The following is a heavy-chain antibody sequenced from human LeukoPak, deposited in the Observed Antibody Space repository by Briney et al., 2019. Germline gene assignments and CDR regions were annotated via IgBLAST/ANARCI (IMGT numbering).Heavy chain of an antibody. CDR1: GGTFSSYA. CDR3: ARKQGNGYCSSTSCFNWFDP. V-gene: IGHV1-69*13. D-gene: IGHD2-2*01. J-gene: IGHJ5*02. Sequence: SVKVSCKASGGTFSSYAISWVRQAPGQGLEWMGGVIPIFGTANYAQKFQGRVTITADESTSTAYMELSSLRSEDTAVYYCARKQGNGYCSSTSCFNWFDPWGQGTLVTVSS. CDR2: VIPIFGTA.